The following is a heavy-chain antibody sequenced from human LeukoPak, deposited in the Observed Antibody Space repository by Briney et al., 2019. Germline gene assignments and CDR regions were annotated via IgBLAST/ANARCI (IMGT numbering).Heavy chain of an antibody. J-gene: IGHJ4*02. D-gene: IGHD3/OR15-3a*01. CDR3: ARQTGSGLFILP. Sequence: SETLSLTCTVSGGSISTYYWSWVRQPPGKGLEWIGSIYYSGNTYYNASLKSQVSISIDTSKNQFSLRLTSVTAADTAVYYCARQTGSGLFILPGGQGTLVTVSS. CDR2: IYYSGNT. CDR1: GGSISTYY. V-gene: IGHV4-59*04.